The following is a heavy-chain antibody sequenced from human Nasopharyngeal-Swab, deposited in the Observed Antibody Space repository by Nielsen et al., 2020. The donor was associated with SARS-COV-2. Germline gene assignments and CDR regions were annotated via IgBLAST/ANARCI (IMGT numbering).Heavy chain of an antibody. CDR3: ARAGRVGDAYTGLDV. CDR2: INHNERT. D-gene: IGHD5-24*01. J-gene: IGHJ6*02. V-gene: IGHV4-34*01. CDR1: GGSFNGFY. Sequence: SETLSLTCSVSGGSFNGFYWNWIRQPPGKGLEWISEINHNERTNYNPSLKSRIAMLVDTSNNQVSLKVSSVSAGDTAVYYCARAGRVGDAYTGLDVWGQGTTVTVSS.